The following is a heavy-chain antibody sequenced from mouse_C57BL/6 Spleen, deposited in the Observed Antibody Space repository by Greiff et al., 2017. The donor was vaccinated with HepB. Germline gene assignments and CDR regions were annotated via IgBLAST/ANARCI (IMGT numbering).Heavy chain of an antibody. J-gene: IGHJ2*01. D-gene: IGHD2-3*01. CDR2: ISSGSSTI. V-gene: IGHV5-17*01. Sequence: DVMLVESGGGLVKPGGSLKLSCAASGFTFSDYGMHWVRQAPEQGLEWVAYISSGSSTIYYADTVKGRFTISRDNAKNTLFLQMTSLRSEDTAMYYCASDGYYRNGYFDYWGQGTTLTVSS. CDR1: GFTFSDYG. CDR3: ASDGYYRNGYFDY.